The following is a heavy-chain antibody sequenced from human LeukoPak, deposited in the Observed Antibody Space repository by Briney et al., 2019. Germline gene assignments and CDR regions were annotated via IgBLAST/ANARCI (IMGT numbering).Heavy chain of an antibody. CDR2: IIPILGIA. Sequence: ASVKVSCKASGGTFSSYAISWVRQAPGQGLEWMGRIIPILGIANYAQKFQGRVTITADKSTSTAYMERSSLRSEDTAVYYCARDGDTYYYDSSGSTDNYYGMDVWGQGTTVTVSS. J-gene: IGHJ6*02. CDR3: ARDGDTYYYDSSGSTDNYYGMDV. D-gene: IGHD3-22*01. V-gene: IGHV1-69*04. CDR1: GGTFSSYA.